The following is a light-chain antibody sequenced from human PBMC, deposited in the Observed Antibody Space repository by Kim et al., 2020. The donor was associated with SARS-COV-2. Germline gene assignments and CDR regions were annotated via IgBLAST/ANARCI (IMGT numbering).Light chain of an antibody. CDR3: QVWDSSSDHVV. CDR2: YDD. Sequence: SYELTQPPSVSVDPGKTARITCGGNNLGRQSVHWYQQKPGQAPVLVIYYDDNRPSGIPERFSGSNSGNTATLTISRVEAGDEADYYCQVWDSSSDHVVFGGVTQLTVL. V-gene: IGLV3-21*04. CDR1: NLGRQS. J-gene: IGLJ2*01.